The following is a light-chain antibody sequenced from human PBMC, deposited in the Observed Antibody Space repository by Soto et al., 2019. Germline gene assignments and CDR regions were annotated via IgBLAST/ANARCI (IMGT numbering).Light chain of an antibody. CDR1: QSVRNNY. Sequence: EIVLTQSPGTLSLSPGEGASLSCRASQSVRNNYLAWYQQKPGQAPRVLIYDASSRATGIPDRFSGSGSGTDFTLTIRRLESEDFGVYYCQRYGSSPPHTFGQGTRLEIK. V-gene: IGKV3-20*01. CDR3: QRYGSSPPHT. J-gene: IGKJ2*01. CDR2: DAS.